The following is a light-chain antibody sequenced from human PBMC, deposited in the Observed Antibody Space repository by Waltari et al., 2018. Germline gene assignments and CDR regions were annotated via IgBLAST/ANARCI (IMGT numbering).Light chain of an antibody. CDR3: QETYSTGT. Sequence: DIQMTQSPPSLSASTGDRGPLTCRARQFITNRVSWYQQRPGKAPRLPIYAASNVHSGVSSRFSGSGSGTYFTLTISDLQSEDFGTYYCQETYSTGTFGQGTKVDMK. CDR2: AAS. V-gene: IGKV1-39*01. CDR1: QFITNR. J-gene: IGKJ1*01.